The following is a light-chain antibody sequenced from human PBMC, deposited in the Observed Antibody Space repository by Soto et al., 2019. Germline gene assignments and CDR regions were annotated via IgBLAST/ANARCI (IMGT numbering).Light chain of an antibody. CDR1: SSDVGGYNY. V-gene: IGLV2-14*01. CDR3: TSYTSSTPWV. CDR2: GVS. Sequence: QSALTQPASVSGSPGQSITISCTGTSSDVGGYNYVSWYQQHPGKAPKLMIYGVSNRPSGVSNRFSGSKSDNTASLTISALQAEDEAHYYCTSYTSSTPWVFGGGTKGTVL. J-gene: IGLJ3*02.